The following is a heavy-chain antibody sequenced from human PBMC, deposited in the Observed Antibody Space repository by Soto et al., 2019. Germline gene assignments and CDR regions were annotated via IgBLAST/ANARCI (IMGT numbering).Heavy chain of an antibody. Sequence: GGSLRLSCAASGFTFSSYSMNWVRQAPGKGLEWVSYISSSSSTIYYADSVKGRFTISRDNAKNSLYLQMNSLRAEDTAVYYCARDLSYCSGGSFYSNYYYCYMDVWGKGTTVTVSS. J-gene: IGHJ6*03. CDR2: ISSSSSTI. CDR3: ARDLSYCSGGSFYSNYYYCYMDV. D-gene: IGHD2-15*01. V-gene: IGHV3-48*01. CDR1: GFTFSSYS.